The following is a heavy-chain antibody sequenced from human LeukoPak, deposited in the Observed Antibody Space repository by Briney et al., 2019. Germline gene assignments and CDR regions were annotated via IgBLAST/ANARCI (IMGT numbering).Heavy chain of an antibody. J-gene: IGHJ4*02. CDR1: GFTFSSYW. CDR3: ARDKVAAAPGDY. D-gene: IGHD2-2*01. Sequence: GGSLRLSCAASGFTFSSYWMHWVRQAPGKGLVWVSRINSDGSSTSYADSVKGRFTISRDNAKNSLYLQMNSLRAEDTAVYYCARDKVAAAPGDYWGQGTLVTVSS. V-gene: IGHV3-74*01. CDR2: INSDGSST.